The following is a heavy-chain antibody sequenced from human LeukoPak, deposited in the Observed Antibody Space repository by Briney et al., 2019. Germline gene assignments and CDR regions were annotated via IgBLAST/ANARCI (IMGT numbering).Heavy chain of an antibody. V-gene: IGHV3-30*18. CDR1: GFTFSSYG. CDR2: ISYDGSNK. Sequence: GGSLRLSCAASGFTFSSYGMHWVRQAPGKGLEWVAVISYDGSNKYYADSVKGRFTISRDNFKNTLYLQMNSLRAEDTAVYYCAKAGRTYYYDSSGYWLDYWGQGTLVTVSS. CDR3: AKAGRTYYYDSSGYWLDY. J-gene: IGHJ4*02. D-gene: IGHD3-22*01.